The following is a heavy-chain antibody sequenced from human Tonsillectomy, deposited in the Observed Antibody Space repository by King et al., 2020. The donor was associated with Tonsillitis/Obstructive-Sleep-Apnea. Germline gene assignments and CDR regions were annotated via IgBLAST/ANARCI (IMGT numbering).Heavy chain of an antibody. CDR3: VRDSSGWPMTVLDY. D-gene: IGHD6-19*01. V-gene: IGHV3-30*01. CDR1: GFTFSSYA. J-gene: IGHJ4*02. Sequence: VQLVESGGGVVQTGRSLRLSCAASGFTFSSYALNWVRQAPGKGLEWVAIISHDGRNTYYADSAKGRFTISRDNSKNTLYLQMNSLRAEDTAVYYCVRDSSGWPMTVLDYWGQGSLVTVSS. CDR2: ISHDGRNT.